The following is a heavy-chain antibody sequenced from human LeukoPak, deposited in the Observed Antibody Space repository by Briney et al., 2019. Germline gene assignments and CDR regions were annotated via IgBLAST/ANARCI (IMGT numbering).Heavy chain of an antibody. D-gene: IGHD6-19*01. CDR3: AGCIAVAGTRLNWFDP. CDR1: GGSISSYY. V-gene: IGHV4-59*05. CDR2: IYYSGST. Sequence: SETLSLTCTVSGGSISSYYWSWIRQPAGKGLEWIGSIYYSGSTYYNPSLKSRVTISVDTSKNQFSLKLSSVTAADTAVYYCAGCIAVAGTRLNWFDPWGQGTLVTVSS. J-gene: IGHJ5*02.